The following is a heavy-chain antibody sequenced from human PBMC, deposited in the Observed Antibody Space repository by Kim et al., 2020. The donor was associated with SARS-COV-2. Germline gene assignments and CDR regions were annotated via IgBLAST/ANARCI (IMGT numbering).Heavy chain of an antibody. Sequence: GGSLRLSCAASGFTFFNYAMVWVRQAPGKGLEWVSSISNGGHNTYYADSVKGRFTISRDNSKNTLYLQMNSLRAEDTAVYYCAKLVDSSSSFWGHGTLVTVSS. CDR3: AKLVDSSSSF. D-gene: IGHD6-6*01. CDR1: GFTFFNYA. CDR2: ISNGGHNT. J-gene: IGHJ4*01. V-gene: IGHV3-23*01.